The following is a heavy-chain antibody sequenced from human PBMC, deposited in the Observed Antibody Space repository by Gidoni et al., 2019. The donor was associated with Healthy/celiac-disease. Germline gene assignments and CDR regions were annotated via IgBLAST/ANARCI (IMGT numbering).Heavy chain of an antibody. CDR2: ISYDGSNK. D-gene: IGHD3-10*01. Sequence: QVQLVESGAGVVQPGRSLCLSCPASGFTFSSYAIHWVRQAPGKGLEWVAVISYDGSNKYYADSVKGRFTISRDNSKNTLYLQMNSLRAEDTAVYYCARDGYYYGSGSYYTPYFDYWGQGTLVTVSS. V-gene: IGHV3-30-3*01. CDR1: GFTFSSYA. J-gene: IGHJ4*02. CDR3: ARDGYYYGSGSYYTPYFDY.